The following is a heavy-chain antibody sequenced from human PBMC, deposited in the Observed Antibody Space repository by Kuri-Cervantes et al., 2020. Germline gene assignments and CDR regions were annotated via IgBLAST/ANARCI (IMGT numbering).Heavy chain of an antibody. CDR3: VRGLYSGSYSVAFDI. V-gene: IGHV4-4*07. CDR2: GFISGTT. J-gene: IGHJ3*02. CDR1: GDSMSNDQ. Sequence: GSLRLSCIVSGDSMSNDQWSWIRQPAGKGLEWIGRGFISGTTNYNPSLKTRVTISVDTSKNQFSLKLSSVTAADTAVYYCVRGLYSGSYSVAFDIWGQGTMVTVSS. D-gene: IGHD1-26*01.